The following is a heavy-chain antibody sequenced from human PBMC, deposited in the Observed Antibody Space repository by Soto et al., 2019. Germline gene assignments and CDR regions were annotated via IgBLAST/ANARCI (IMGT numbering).Heavy chain of an antibody. V-gene: IGHV3-30*09. CDR3: ARRLTTTVSALGY. D-gene: IGHD4-17*01. Sequence: QVQLVESGGGVVQPGGSLRLSCKASGFTFSSYAIHWVRQAPGKGLEWVSDISPDGLNKHSAESVRGRFVISRDNSKNMVHLEMNRLRLEDTAVYFCARRLTTTVSALGYWGQGSLVNVSS. J-gene: IGHJ4*02. CDR1: GFTFSSYA. CDR2: ISPDGLNK.